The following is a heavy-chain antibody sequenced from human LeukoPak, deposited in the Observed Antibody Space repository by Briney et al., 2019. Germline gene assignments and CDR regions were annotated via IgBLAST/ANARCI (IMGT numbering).Heavy chain of an antibody. CDR3: TTVSAAGQLDY. CDR1: GFTFSSYA. Sequence: GGSVRLSGAASGFTFSSYAMHWVRQAPGKGLEWVGRIKSKTDGGTTDYAAPVKGRFTISRDDSKNTLYLQMNSLNTEDTAVYYCTTVSAAGQLDYWGQGTLVTVSS. V-gene: IGHV3-15*01. CDR2: IKSKTDGGTT. J-gene: IGHJ4*02. D-gene: IGHD6-13*01.